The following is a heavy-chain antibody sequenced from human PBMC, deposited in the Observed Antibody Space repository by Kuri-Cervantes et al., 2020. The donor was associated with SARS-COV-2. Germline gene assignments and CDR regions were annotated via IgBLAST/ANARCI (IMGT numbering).Heavy chain of an antibody. Sequence: SEPLSPTLTAPGGSIIGFYWSWIPQPAGKGLEWIGRFYTSGSTNYNPSLKSRVTLSVETTKNQFSLKLSSVTAADTAVYYCAAGYSSSWYTDFDYWGREPWSPSPQ. V-gene: IGHV4-4*07. J-gene: IGHJ4*02. D-gene: IGHD6-13*01. CDR2: FYTSGST. CDR1: GGSIIGFY. CDR3: AAGYSSSWYTDFDY.